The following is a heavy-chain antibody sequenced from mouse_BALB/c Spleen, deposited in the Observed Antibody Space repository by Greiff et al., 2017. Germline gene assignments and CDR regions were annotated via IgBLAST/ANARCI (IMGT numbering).Heavy chain of an antibody. D-gene: IGHD1-3*01. V-gene: IGHV5-6*01. Sequence: EVKLVESGADLVKPGGSLKLSCAASGFTFSSYGMCWVRQTPDKRLEWVATISSGGSYTYYPDSVKGRFTISSDNANNTLYLQMSSLTSEDTAMYYVAEYNNDDDKSFDYWGQGTTLTVSS. CDR1: GFTFSSYG. CDR2: ISSGGSYT. J-gene: IGHJ2*01. CDR3: AEYNNDDDKSFDY.